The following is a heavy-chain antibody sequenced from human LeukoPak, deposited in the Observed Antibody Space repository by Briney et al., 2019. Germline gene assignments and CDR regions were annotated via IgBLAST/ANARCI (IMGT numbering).Heavy chain of an antibody. Sequence: ASVKVSCEASGYTFTSYDINWVRQATGQGLEWMGWMNPNSGNTGYAQKFQGRVTMTRNTSISTAYMELSSLRSEDTAVYYCARRVGATVNWFDPWGQGTLVTVSS. CDR2: MNPNSGNT. V-gene: IGHV1-8*01. J-gene: IGHJ5*02. CDR1: GYTFTSYD. CDR3: ARRVGATVNWFDP. D-gene: IGHD1-26*01.